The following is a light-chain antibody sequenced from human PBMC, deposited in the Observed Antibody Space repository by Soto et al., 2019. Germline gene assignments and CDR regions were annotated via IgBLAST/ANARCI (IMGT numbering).Light chain of an antibody. CDR3: QQYHTVPYT. CDR1: QGIRSF. J-gene: IGKJ2*01. V-gene: IGKV1-9*01. Sequence: DIQLTQSPSFLSASVGDRVNITCRASQGIRSFLAWYQQKVGQAPKLLIYAASTLESGVSLRFSGTGSGTEFTLTISSLQPDDLATYFCQQYHTVPYTFGQGTKLEIK. CDR2: AAS.